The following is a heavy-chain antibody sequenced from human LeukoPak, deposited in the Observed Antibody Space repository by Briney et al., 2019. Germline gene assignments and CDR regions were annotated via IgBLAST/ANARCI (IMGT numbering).Heavy chain of an antibody. Sequence: GGSLRLSCAASGFTFSSYSMNWVRQAPGKVLEWVSYISSSSSTIYYADSVKGRFTISRDNAKNSLYLQMNSLRAEDTAVYYCARFPEYYDILTGYYGGDYWGQGTLVTVSS. D-gene: IGHD3-9*01. CDR2: ISSSSSTI. V-gene: IGHV3-48*01. CDR1: GFTFSSYS. J-gene: IGHJ4*02. CDR3: ARFPEYYDILTGYYGGDY.